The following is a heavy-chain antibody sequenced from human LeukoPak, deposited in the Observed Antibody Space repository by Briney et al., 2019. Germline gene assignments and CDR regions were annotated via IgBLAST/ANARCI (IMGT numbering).Heavy chain of an antibody. CDR2: ISGSGGST. J-gene: IGHJ5*02. CDR1: GFTFSRYA. Sequence: GGSLRLSCAASGFTFSRYAMSWVRQAPGKGLEGVSAISGSGGSTYYAVSVKGRFTISRDNLKITLYLQMNSVRAEDTGVYTCAKDYGSWSYYPGFDPWGQGTLVTVSS. D-gene: IGHD3-10*01. CDR3: AKDYGSWSYYPGFDP. V-gene: IGHV3-23*01.